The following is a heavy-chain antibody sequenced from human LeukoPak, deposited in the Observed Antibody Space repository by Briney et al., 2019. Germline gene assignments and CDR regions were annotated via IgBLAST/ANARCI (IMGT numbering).Heavy chain of an antibody. Sequence: ASVKVSCKASGYTFTSYGISWVRQAPGQGLEWMGWISAYNGNTNYAQKLQGRVTMTTDTSASTAYMELRSLRSDDTAVYYCAWGVQVPAAIQDYYFDYWGQGTLATVSS. V-gene: IGHV1-18*01. CDR3: AWGVQVPAAIQDYYFDY. CDR2: ISAYNGNT. J-gene: IGHJ4*02. CDR1: GYTFTSYG. D-gene: IGHD2-2*02.